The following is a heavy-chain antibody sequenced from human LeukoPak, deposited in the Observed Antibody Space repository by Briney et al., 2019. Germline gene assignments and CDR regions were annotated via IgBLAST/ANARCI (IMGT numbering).Heavy chain of an antibody. CDR3: ARLNSGWALDY. Sequence: GGSLRLSCAASGFIGSSNYMSWVRQAPGKGLEWVSSISGSGSYVYYADSVKGRFAISRDNAKNSLYLQMNSLRAEDTAVYYCARLNSGWALDYWGQGTLVTVPS. CDR2: ISGSGSYV. V-gene: IGHV3-21*01. J-gene: IGHJ4*02. D-gene: IGHD6-19*01. CDR1: GFIGSSNY.